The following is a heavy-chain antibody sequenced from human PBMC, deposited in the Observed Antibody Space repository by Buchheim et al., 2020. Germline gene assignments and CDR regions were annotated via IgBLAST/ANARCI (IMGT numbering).Heavy chain of an antibody. CDR1: GFTFSSYG. J-gene: IGHJ4*02. Sequence: EVRLLESGGGLVQPGGSLRLSCAASGFTFSSYGMSWVRQAPGKGLEWVSGISGSVGSTYYADSVKGRFTISRDNSKNTLYLQMNSLRAEDTAVFYCVKSGAYGYGHQHDYWGQGTL. CDR2: ISGSVGST. D-gene: IGHD5-18*01. V-gene: IGHV3-23*01. CDR3: VKSGAYGYGHQHDY.